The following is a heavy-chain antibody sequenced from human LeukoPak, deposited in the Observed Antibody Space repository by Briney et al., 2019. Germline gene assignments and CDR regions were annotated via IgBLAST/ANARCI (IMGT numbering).Heavy chain of an antibody. CDR1: GYTFTSYA. Sequence: ASVKVSCKASGYTFTSYAMHWVRQAPGQRLEWMGWINAGNGNTKYSQEFQGRVTITRDTSASTAYMELSSLRSDDTAVYYCARAADYSNSQFDYWGQGTLVTVSS. CDR2: INAGNGNT. CDR3: ARAADYSNSQFDY. D-gene: IGHD4-11*01. V-gene: IGHV1-3*01. J-gene: IGHJ4*02.